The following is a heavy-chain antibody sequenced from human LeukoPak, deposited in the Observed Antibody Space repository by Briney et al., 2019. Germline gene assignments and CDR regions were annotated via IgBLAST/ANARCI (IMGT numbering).Heavy chain of an antibody. CDR1: GGTFSSYA. D-gene: IGHD6-19*01. V-gene: IGHV1-69*01. Sequence: SVKVSCKASGGTFSSYAISWVRQAPGKGLEWMGGIIPIFGTANYAQKFQGRVTITADESTSTAYMELSSLRSEDTAVYYCARDRESSGEGTWFDPWGQGTLVTVSS. J-gene: IGHJ5*02. CDR2: IIPIFGTA. CDR3: ARDRESSGEGTWFDP.